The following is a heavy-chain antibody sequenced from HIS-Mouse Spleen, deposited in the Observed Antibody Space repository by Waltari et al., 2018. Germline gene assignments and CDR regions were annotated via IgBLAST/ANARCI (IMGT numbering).Heavy chain of an antibody. CDR3: ARIAEGYTSGWYAFDY. V-gene: IGHV2-70*15. Sequence: QVTLRESGPALVKPTQTLTLTCTFPGFSLSTNGMCVSWIRQPPGKALEWLARIDWDDDKYYSTSLKTRLTISRDTSKNQVVLTMTNMDPLDTATYYCARIAEGYTSGWYAFDYWGQGTLVTVSS. CDR1: GFSLSTNGMC. D-gene: IGHD6-19*01. CDR2: IDWDDDK. J-gene: IGHJ4*02.